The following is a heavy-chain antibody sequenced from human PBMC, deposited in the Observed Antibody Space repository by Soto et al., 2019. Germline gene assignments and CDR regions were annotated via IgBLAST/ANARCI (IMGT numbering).Heavy chain of an antibody. CDR2: ISSSSSYI. J-gene: IGHJ5*02. CDR1: GFTFSSYS. V-gene: IGHV3-21*01. D-gene: IGHD6-13*01. Sequence: VGSLRLSCAASGFTFSSYSMNWVRQAPGKGLEWVSSISSSSSYIYYADSVKGRFTISRDNAKNSLYLQMNSLRAEDTAAYYCARDSSSWSPLWFDPWGQGTLVTVSS. CDR3: ARDSSSWSPLWFDP.